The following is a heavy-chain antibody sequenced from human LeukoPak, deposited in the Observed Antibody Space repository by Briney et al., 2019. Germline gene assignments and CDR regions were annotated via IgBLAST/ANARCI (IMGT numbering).Heavy chain of an antibody. J-gene: IGHJ4*02. D-gene: IGHD6-13*01. CDR2: IYSGGST. CDR1: GFNVSSNY. CDR3: ARVDSRTAQFDY. V-gene: IGHV3-66*01. Sequence: PGGSLRLSCAVSGFNVSSNYLNWVRQAPGKGPELVSVIYSGGSTYYADSVKGRFTISRDNSKNTLYLQMNSLRAEDTAVYHCARVDSRTAQFDYWRQGTLVTVSS.